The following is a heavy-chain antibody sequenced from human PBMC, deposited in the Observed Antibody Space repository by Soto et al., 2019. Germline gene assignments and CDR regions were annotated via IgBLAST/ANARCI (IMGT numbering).Heavy chain of an antibody. Sequence: SPTLSLTCAISGDSVSSNSAAWNWIRQSPSRGLEWLGRTYYRSKWYNDYAVSVKSRITINPDTSKNQFSLQLNSVTPEDTAVYYCAREATGTTLRLNWFDPWGQGTLVTVSS. CDR2: TYYRSKWYN. J-gene: IGHJ5*02. CDR1: GDSVSSNSAA. CDR3: AREATGTTLRLNWFDP. V-gene: IGHV6-1*01. D-gene: IGHD1-7*01.